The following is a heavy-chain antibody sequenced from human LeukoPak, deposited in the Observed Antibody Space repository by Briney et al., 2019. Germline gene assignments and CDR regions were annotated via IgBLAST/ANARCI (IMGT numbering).Heavy chain of an antibody. CDR2: INPSGGST. Sequence: ASVKVSRKASGYTFTSYYMHWVRQAPGQGLEWMGIINPSGGSTSYAQKFQGRVTMTRDTSTSTVYMELSSLRSEDTAVYYCARGPQWLVISPPPDYWGQGTLVTVSS. V-gene: IGHV1-46*01. CDR3: ARGPQWLVISPPPDY. J-gene: IGHJ4*02. CDR1: GYTFTSYY. D-gene: IGHD6-19*01.